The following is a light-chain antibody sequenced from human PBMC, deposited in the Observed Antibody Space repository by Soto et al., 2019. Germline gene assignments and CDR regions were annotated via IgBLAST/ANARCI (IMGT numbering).Light chain of an antibody. CDR3: SSYAGSNNYV. CDR1: SSDVGGYNY. J-gene: IGLJ1*01. V-gene: IGLV2-8*01. CDR2: EVS. Sequence: QSALTQPPSASGSPEQSVTISCTGTSSDVGGYNYVSWYQHHPGKAPKLMIYEVSKRPSGVPDRFSGSKSGNTASLTVSGLQAEDEADYYCSSYAGSNNYVFGTGTKLTVL.